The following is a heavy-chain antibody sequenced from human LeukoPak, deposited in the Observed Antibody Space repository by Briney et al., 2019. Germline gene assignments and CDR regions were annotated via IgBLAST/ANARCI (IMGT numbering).Heavy chain of an antibody. CDR2: SYSGGTT. V-gene: IGHV3-53*01. J-gene: IGHJ3*01. CDR3: RGWLGSFDV. D-gene: IGHD6-19*01. CDR1: GFIISNTE. Sequence: PGGSLRLSCAVSGFIISNTEMSWVRQVPGKGPEWVLVSYSGGTTYYADSVKGRFTISRDISKNTVDLQMNSLRVEDTAVYHCRGWLGSFDVWGQGTMVTVSS.